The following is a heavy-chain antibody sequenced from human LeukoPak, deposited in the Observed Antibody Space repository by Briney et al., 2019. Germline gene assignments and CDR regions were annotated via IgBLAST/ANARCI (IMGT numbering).Heavy chain of an antibody. CDR2: IIPIFGTA. D-gene: IGHD3-10*01. CDR3: ARTSMVRGVITYYYYYYMDV. J-gene: IGHJ6*03. V-gene: IGHV1-69*15. CDR1: GGTFSSYA. Sequence: SVKVSCKASGGTFSSYAISWVRQAPGQGLEWMGRIIPIFGTANYAQKFQGRVTITADESTSTAYMELSSLRSEDTAVYYCARTSMVRGVITYYYYYYMDVWGKGTTVTVSS.